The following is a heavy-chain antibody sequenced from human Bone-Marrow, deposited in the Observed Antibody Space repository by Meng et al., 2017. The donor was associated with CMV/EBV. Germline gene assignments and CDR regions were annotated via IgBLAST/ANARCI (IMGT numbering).Heavy chain of an antibody. J-gene: IGHJ6*02. Sequence: TISWVRQAPGQGLEWMGRIIPILGIANYAQKFQGRVTITADKSTSTAYMELSSLRSEDTAVYYCARVGGGYDFWSGYYAGVLGGMDVWGQGTTVTVSS. CDR2: IIPILGIA. CDR1: T. CDR3: ARVGGGYDFWSGYYAGVLGGMDV. V-gene: IGHV1-69*02. D-gene: IGHD3-3*01.